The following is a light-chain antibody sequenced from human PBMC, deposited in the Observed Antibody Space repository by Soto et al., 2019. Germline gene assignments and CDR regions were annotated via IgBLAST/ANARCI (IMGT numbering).Light chain of an antibody. CDR3: CSYAGSYTFV. CDR1: SSDVGGSNF. Sequence: QSVLTQPRSVSGSPGQSVTISCTGTSSDVGGSNFVSWYQQHPGKAPRLLIYDVSERPSGVPDRFSGSKSGNTASLTISGLRAEDEADYYCCSYAGSYTFVFGTGTKVTV. V-gene: IGLV2-11*01. J-gene: IGLJ1*01. CDR2: DVS.